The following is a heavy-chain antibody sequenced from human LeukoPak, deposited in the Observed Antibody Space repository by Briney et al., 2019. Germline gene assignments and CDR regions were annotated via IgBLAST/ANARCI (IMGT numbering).Heavy chain of an antibody. CDR2: IYYSGST. CDR3: ARDTTLDY. CDR1: GGSISSGGYY. Sequence: LSLTCPVSGGSISSGGYYWSWIRQHPGKGLEWIGNIYYSGSTYYNPSLKSRVIISVDTSKNQFSLKVSSVTAADTAVYYCARDTTLDYWGQGTLVTVSS. J-gene: IGHJ4*02. V-gene: IGHV4-31*03. D-gene: IGHD1-1*01.